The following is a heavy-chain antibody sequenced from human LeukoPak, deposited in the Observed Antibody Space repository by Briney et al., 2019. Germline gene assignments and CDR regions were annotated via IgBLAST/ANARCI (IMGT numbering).Heavy chain of an antibody. CDR2: IYPGDSDT. Sequence: GESLKISCKGSGYSFTIYWIVWVRQMPGKGLEWMGIIYPGDSDTTYSPSFQGQVTISADKSITTAYLQWSSLKASDTAMYYCARPSDYDFWSGLGYWGQGTLVTVSS. CDR3: ARPSDYDFWSGLGY. V-gene: IGHV5-51*01. D-gene: IGHD3-3*01. CDR1: GYSFTIYW. J-gene: IGHJ4*02.